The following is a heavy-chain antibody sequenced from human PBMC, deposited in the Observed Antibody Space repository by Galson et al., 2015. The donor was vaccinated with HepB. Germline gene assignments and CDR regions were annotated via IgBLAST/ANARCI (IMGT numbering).Heavy chain of an antibody. CDR2: VYYSGVT. V-gene: IGHV4-39*01. D-gene: IGHD3-16*02. CDR1: GGSISSGSYY. CDR3: ARALGGSYFYGMDV. Sequence: LSLTCTVSGGSISSGSYYWGWIRQPPGKGLEWIGSVYYSGVTYYNPSLKSRVTISVDTSKNQFSLRVSSVTAADTAMYYCARALGGSYFYGMDVWGQGTTVTVSS. J-gene: IGHJ6*02.